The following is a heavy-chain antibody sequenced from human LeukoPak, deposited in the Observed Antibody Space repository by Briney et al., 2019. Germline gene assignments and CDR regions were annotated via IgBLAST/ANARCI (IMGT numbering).Heavy chain of an antibody. CDR3: ARVTVGDSFDY. D-gene: IGHD1-26*01. CDR1: GGTFSSYA. J-gene: IGHJ4*02. V-gene: IGHV1-69*05. Sequence: ASVKVSCKASGGTFSSYAISWVRQAPGQGLEWMGGIIPIFGTANYAQKLQGRVTMTTDTSTSTAYMELRSLRSDDTAVYYCARVTVGDSFDYWGQGTLVTVSS. CDR2: IIPIFGTA.